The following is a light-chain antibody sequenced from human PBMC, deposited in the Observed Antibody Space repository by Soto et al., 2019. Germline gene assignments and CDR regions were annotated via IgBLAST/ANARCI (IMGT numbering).Light chain of an antibody. Sequence: DIQMTQSPSTLSASVGDRVTITCRASQSISSWLAWYQQKPGKAPKLLIYDASSLESGVPSRFSGSGSGTEFTLTISSLQPDDFATYNSQQYNSHPWSFGQGTKVDI. CDR1: QSISSW. CDR3: QQYNSHPWS. CDR2: DAS. V-gene: IGKV1-5*01. J-gene: IGKJ1*01.